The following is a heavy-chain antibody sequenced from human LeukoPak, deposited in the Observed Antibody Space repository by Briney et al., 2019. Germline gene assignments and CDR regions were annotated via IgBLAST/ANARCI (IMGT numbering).Heavy chain of an antibody. CDR2: ISSSSSYI. Sequence: GGSLRLSCAASGFTFSSYSMNWVRQAPGKGLEWVSSISSSSSYIYYADSVKGRFTIPRDNAKNSLYLQMNSLRAEDTAVYYCARDSPYGGYSGIDYWGQGTLVTVSS. D-gene: IGHD5-12*01. CDR3: ARDSPYGGYSGIDY. CDR1: GFTFSSYS. V-gene: IGHV3-21*01. J-gene: IGHJ4*02.